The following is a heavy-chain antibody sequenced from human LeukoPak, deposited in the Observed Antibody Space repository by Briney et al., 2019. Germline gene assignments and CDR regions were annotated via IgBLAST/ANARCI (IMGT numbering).Heavy chain of an antibody. V-gene: IGHV4-30-4*08. J-gene: IGHJ5*02. CDR1: GGSISSGDYY. D-gene: IGHD3-3*01. CDR2: IYYSGST. CDR3: ARTYYDFWSGYPGTSSAKSNWFDP. Sequence: SETLSLTCTVSGGSISSGDYYWSWIRQPPGKGLEWIGYIYYSGSTYYNPSLKSRVTISVDTSKNQFSLKLSSVAAADTAVYYCARTYYDFWSGYPGTSSAKSNWFDPWGQGTLVTVSS.